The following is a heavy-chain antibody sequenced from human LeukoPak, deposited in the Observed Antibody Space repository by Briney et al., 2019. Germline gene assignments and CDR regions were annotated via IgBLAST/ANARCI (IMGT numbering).Heavy chain of an antibody. CDR3: ARGIGDRYDFWSGHYLGSRMDV. Sequence: ASVKVSCKASGYTFTSYGISWVRQAPGQGLEWMGWISAYNGNTNYAQKLQGRVTMTTDTSTSTAYMELRSLRSDDTAVYYCARGIGDRYDFWSGHYLGSRMDVWGQGTTVTVSS. V-gene: IGHV1-18*01. CDR2: ISAYNGNT. J-gene: IGHJ6*02. CDR1: GYTFTSYG. D-gene: IGHD3-3*01.